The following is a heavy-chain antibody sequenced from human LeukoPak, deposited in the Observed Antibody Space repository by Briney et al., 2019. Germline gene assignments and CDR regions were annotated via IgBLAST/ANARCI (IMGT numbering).Heavy chain of an antibody. CDR1: GYSFTSYW. CDR2: IYPGDSDT. CDR3: ARQETDCSSTTCYIDYFQH. J-gene: IGHJ1*01. Sequence: SGESLKISCKASGYSFTSYWIGWVRQMPGKGLEWMGIIYPGDSDTRYSPSFQGQVTISADKSISTAYLQWSSLKASDTAMYYSARQETDCSSTTCYIDYFQHWGQGTLVTVSS. D-gene: IGHD2-2*02. V-gene: IGHV5-51*01.